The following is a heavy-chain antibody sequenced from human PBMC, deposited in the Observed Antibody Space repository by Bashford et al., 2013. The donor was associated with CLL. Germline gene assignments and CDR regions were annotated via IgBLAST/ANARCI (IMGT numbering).Heavy chain of an antibody. D-gene: IGHD2-21*01. V-gene: IGHV3-23*01. J-gene: IGHJ4*02. CDR1: GFSFSSYA. CDR2: ISSNGGTT. CDR3: ARVMAASYYFDY. Sequence: GGSLRLSCAGSGFSFSSYAMSWVRQAPGKGLEWVSAISSNGGTTYYADSVKGRFTVSRDNSRNTLYLQMNSPRDDDTAVYYCARVMAASYYFDYWGQGTLVTVSS.